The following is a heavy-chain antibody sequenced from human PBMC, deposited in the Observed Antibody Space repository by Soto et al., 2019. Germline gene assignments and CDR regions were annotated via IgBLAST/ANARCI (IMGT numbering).Heavy chain of an antibody. J-gene: IGHJ4*02. D-gene: IGHD2-2*01. CDR2: ISGSGGST. CDR1: GFPPRTYA. CDR3: AKDSYQLNVDY. Sequence: EVQLLESGGGLVQPGGSLRLSCAASGFPPRTYAMTSLRHAPGKGLEWVSAISGSGGSTYYADSVKGRFTISRDNSKNKMYLQMNSLKAEDTAVYYCAKDSYQLNVDYWGQGTLVTVSS. V-gene: IGHV3-23*01.